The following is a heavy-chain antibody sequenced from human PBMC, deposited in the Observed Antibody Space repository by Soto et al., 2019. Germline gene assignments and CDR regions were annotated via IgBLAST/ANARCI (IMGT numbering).Heavy chain of an antibody. CDR2: ISWNGDSM. CDR3: AKDKRNWSYQSEYYYYYGMDV. D-gene: IGHD1-26*01. V-gene: IGHV3-9*01. J-gene: IGHJ6*02. Sequence: GGSLRLSCAASGFTFDDYAMHWVRQAPGKGLEWVSGISWNGDSMAYADSVKGRFTISRDNAKNSLYLQMNSLRAEDTAVYYCAKDKRNWSYQSEYYYYYGMDVWGQGTTVTVSS. CDR1: GFTFDDYA.